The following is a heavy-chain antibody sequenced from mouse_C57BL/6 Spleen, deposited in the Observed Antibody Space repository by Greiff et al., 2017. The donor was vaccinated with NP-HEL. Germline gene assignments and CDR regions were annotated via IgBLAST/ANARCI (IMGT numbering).Heavy chain of an antibody. J-gene: IGHJ2*01. D-gene: IGHD2-5*01. Sequence: QVQLQQSGAELVMPGASVKLSCKASGYTFTSYWMHWVKQRPGQGLEWIGEIDPSDSYTNYNQKFKGKSTLTVDKSSSTAYMQLSSLTSEDSAVYYCARWGSNYGDYWGQGTTLTVSS. CDR3: ARWGSNYGDY. CDR1: GYTFTSYW. V-gene: IGHV1-69*01. CDR2: IDPSDSYT.